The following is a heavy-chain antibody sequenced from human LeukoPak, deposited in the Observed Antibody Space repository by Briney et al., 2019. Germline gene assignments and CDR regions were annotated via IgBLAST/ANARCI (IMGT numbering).Heavy chain of an antibody. CDR3: ARDLDTAMVFDAFDI. Sequence: GGSLRLSCAASGFTFSDYYMSWIRQAPGKGLEWVSYISSSGSTIYYADSVKGRFTISRDNAKNSLYLQMNSLRAEDTAVYYCARDLDTAMVFDAFDIWGQGTMVTVSS. J-gene: IGHJ3*02. CDR1: GFTFSDYY. CDR2: ISSSGSTI. D-gene: IGHD5-18*01. V-gene: IGHV3-11*01.